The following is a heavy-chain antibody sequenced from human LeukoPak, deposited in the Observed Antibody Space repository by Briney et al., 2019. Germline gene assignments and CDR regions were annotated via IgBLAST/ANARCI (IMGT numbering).Heavy chain of an antibody. V-gene: IGHV4-4*07. CDR3: ARVGPGGSGSYYNVGRSIDH. CDR1: GGSISSYY. Sequence: SETLSLTCTVSGGSISSYYWTWIRQPAGKGLEWIGRIYPSGSTNYNPSLKSRVTMSVDTSKNQFSLKLSSVTAADTAVYYCARVGPGGSGSYYNVGRSIDHWGQGTLVTVSS. CDR2: IYPSGST. J-gene: IGHJ5*02. D-gene: IGHD3-10*01.